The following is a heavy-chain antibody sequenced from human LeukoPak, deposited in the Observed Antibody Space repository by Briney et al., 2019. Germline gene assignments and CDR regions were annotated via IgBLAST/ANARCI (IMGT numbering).Heavy chain of an antibody. Sequence: GGSLRLSSAASGFTFGSYAMYWVRQAPGKGLEWVSGIFGSGGSAHYADSVTGRFTISRDNSKNTAYLQMDSLRVEDTAIYYCAKTTTGYSSGRYPAWPIDYWGQGTLVTVSS. CDR2: IFGSGGSA. V-gene: IGHV3-23*01. D-gene: IGHD2-15*01. CDR1: GFTFGSYA. J-gene: IGHJ4*02. CDR3: AKTTTGYSSGRYPAWPIDY.